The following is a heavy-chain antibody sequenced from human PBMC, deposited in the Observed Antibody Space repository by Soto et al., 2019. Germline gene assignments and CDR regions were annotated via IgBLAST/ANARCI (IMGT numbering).Heavy chain of an antibody. D-gene: IGHD3-3*01. CDR2: ISAYNGNT. Sequence: GASVKVSCKASGYTFTNYGISWVRQAPGQGLEWMGWISAYNGNTKYAQKLQGRVTMTTDTSTSTAYMDPVDTATYYCARTLRFLDSPITDYWGQGTLVTVSS. V-gene: IGHV1-18*01. J-gene: IGHJ4*02. CDR3: FLDSPITDY. CDR1: GYTFTNYG.